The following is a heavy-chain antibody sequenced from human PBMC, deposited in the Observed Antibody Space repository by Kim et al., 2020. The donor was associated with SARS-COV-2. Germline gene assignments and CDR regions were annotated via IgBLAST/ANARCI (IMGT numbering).Heavy chain of an antibody. Sequence: ASVKVSCKASGYTFTNYYMHWVRQAPGQGLEWMGIINPSGGTTSYAQKFQGRVTMTRDTSTSTVYMELSSLRSEDTAVYYCARGTVTRSVVDLFYYYDMDFWGQGTTVTVSS. CDR1: GYTFTNYY. J-gene: IGHJ6*02. CDR2: INPSGGTT. CDR3: ARGTVTRSVVDLFYYYDMDF. V-gene: IGHV1-46*01. D-gene: IGHD4-17*01.